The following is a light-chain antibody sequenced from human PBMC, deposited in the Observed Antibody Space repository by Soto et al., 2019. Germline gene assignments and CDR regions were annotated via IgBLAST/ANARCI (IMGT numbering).Light chain of an antibody. V-gene: IGLV1-47*01. Sequence: QSVLTQPPSASGTPGQRVTISCSGGRSNIGSNYVYWYHHLPGTTPKLLIYRNNQRPSGVPDRLSAPKSGTSASLAISGLRSEDEALYYCATWDDSLRVVLFGGGTKVTVL. CDR1: RSNIGSNY. J-gene: IGLJ2*01. CDR3: ATWDDSLRVVL. CDR2: RNN.